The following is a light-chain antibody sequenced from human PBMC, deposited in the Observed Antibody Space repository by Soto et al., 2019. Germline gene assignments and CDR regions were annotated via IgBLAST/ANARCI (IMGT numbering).Light chain of an antibody. V-gene: IGLV2-11*01. J-gene: IGLJ1*01. Sequence: QSALTQPRSVSGSPGQSVTISCTGTSSDVGGYNYVSWYQQHPGKAPKLMTYDVSKRPSGVPDRFSGSKSGNTASLTISGLQAEDEADYYCCSYAGSYTYVFGTSTKVTVL. CDR3: CSYAGSYTYV. CDR1: SSDVGGYNY. CDR2: DVS.